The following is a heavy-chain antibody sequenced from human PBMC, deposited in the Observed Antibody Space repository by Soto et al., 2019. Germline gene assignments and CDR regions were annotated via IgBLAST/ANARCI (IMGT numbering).Heavy chain of an antibody. CDR3: ARGARYDSSGSIFDY. J-gene: IGHJ4*02. D-gene: IGHD3-22*01. CDR2: IWYDGSNK. V-gene: IGHV3-33*01. CDR1: GFRFSSYG. Sequence: PGGSLRLSCRTSGFRFSSYGMHWVRQAPGKGLEWVAVIWYDGSNKYYADSVKGRFTISRDNSKNTLYLQMNSLRAEDTAVYYCARGARYDSSGSIFDYWGQGTLVTVSP.